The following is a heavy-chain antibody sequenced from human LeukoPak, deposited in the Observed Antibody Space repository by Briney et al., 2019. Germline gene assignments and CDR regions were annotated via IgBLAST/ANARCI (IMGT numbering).Heavy chain of an antibody. D-gene: IGHD6-19*01. Sequence: SGGSLRLSCSASGFTVNSYAMHWVRQAPGKGLEYVSAISSNGVSTYYADSVKGRFTISRDNSKNTLYLQMSSLRAEDTAVYYAVAGMFDNWGQGTLVTVSS. V-gene: IGHV3-64D*09. CDR3: VAGMFDN. CDR2: ISSNGVST. J-gene: IGHJ4*02. CDR1: GFTVNSYA.